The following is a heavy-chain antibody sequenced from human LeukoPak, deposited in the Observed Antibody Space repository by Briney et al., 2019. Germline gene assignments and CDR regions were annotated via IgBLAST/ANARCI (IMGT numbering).Heavy chain of an antibody. D-gene: IGHD3-3*01. J-gene: IGHJ3*02. Sequence: SETLSLTCAVYGGSFSGYYWSWIRQPPGKGLEWIGEINHSGSTNYNPSLKSRVTISVDTSKNQFSLKLSSVTAADTAVYYCAREGGRFLEWTPDAFDIWGQGTMVTVSS. V-gene: IGHV4-34*01. CDR3: AREGGRFLEWTPDAFDI. CDR2: INHSGST. CDR1: GGSFSGYY.